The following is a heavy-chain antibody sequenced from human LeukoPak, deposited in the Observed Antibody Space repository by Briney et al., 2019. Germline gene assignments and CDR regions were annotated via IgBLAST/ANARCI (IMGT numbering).Heavy chain of an antibody. CDR1: GYTFTGYY. Sequence: GASVKLSCKASGYTFTGYYMHWGRQAPGQGLEWMGWINPNSGGTNYAQKFQGRVTMTRDTSISTAYMELSRLRSDDTAVYYCARGGVVTRYRLDYWGQGTLVTVYS. CDR3: ARGGVVTRYRLDY. V-gene: IGHV1-2*02. CDR2: INPNSGGT. J-gene: IGHJ4*02. D-gene: IGHD3-3*01.